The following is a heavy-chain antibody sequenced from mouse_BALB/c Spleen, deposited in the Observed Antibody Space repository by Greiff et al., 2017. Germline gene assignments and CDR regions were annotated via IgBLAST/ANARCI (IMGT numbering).Heavy chain of an antibody. CDR3: ARYGYRYDGGDAMDY. D-gene: IGHD2-14*01. V-gene: IGHV5-17*02. CDR1: GFTFSSFG. Sequence: DVQLVESGGGLVQPGGSRKLSCAASGFTFSSFGMHWVRQAPEKGLEWVAYISSGSSTIYYADTVKGRFTISRDNPKNTLFLQMTSLRSEDTAMYYCARYGYRYDGGDAMDYWGQGTSVTVSS. CDR2: ISSGSSTI. J-gene: IGHJ4*01.